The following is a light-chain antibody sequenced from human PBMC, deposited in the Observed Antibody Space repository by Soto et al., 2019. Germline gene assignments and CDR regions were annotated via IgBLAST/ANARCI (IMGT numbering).Light chain of an antibody. CDR1: QSISTY. V-gene: IGKV1-39*01. CDR3: QQSYSTPIT. J-gene: IGKJ5*01. CDR2: AAS. Sequence: DIQMTQSPSSLSVSVGDRVTITCRASQSISTYLNWYQQKPGKAPKLLIYAASSLQSGVPSRISGSGSGTDFTLTISCLQPEDFATYFCQQSYSTPITFCQGTRLEIK.